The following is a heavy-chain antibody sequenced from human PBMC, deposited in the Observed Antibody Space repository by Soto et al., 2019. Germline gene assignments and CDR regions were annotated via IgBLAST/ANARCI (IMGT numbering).Heavy chain of an antibody. CDR3: ARDWLGDSFDY. CDR2: ISAGGGGT. CDR1: GFTLTRSA. D-gene: IGHD6-19*01. V-gene: IGHV3-23*01. Sequence: GGSLRLSCAGSGFTLTRSAVSWVRQAPGKGLEWVSGISAGGGGTYYADSVKGRFTISRDVAKNTVYLQMNSLRDEDTAVYYCARDWLGDSFDYWGQGTLVTVSS. J-gene: IGHJ4*02.